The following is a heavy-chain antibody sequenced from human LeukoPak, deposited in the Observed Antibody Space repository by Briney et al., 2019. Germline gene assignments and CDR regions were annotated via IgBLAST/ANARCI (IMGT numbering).Heavy chain of an antibody. J-gene: IGHJ4*02. CDR1: GFTFSSYG. Sequence: GGSLRLSCAASGFTFSSYGMHWVRQAPGKGLEWVAVISYDGSNKYYADSVKGRFTISRDNSKNTLYLQMNSLRAEDTAVYYCAKDQYSSGWYGHYWGQGTLVTVSS. CDR3: AKDQYSSGWYGHY. V-gene: IGHV3-30*18. CDR2: ISYDGSNK. D-gene: IGHD6-19*01.